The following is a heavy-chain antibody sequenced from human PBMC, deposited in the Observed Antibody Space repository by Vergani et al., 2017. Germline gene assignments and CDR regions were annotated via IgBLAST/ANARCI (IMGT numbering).Heavy chain of an antibody. CDR2: IDHTGRP. CDR3: ARVNTETNGRLYYYYYMDV. J-gene: IGHJ6*03. D-gene: IGHD4-11*01. Sequence: QVQLQQWGGGLLKPSETLSLTCVVNGGSFTSYHWTWIRQSPGEGLEWVGDIDHTGRPDYNPSLKSRLTMLVDKSRNQFSLTLNSVTATDTAIYFCARVNTETNGRLYYYYYMDVWGKGTAVTVS. CDR1: GGSFTSYH. V-gene: IGHV4-34*01.